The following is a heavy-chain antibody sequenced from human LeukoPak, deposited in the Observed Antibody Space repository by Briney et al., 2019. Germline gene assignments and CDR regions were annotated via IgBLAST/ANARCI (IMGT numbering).Heavy chain of an antibody. D-gene: IGHD1-1*01. J-gene: IGHJ5*02. Sequence: ASVKVSCKASGYTFTSYAMNWVRQAPGQGFEWMGWINTNTGNPTYAQGLTGRFVFSLDTSVSTAYLQISSLKAEDTAVYYCARTTTGTTRNWFDPWGQGTLVTVSS. V-gene: IGHV7-4-1*02. CDR3: ARTTTGTTRNWFDP. CDR2: INTNTGNP. CDR1: GYTFTSYA.